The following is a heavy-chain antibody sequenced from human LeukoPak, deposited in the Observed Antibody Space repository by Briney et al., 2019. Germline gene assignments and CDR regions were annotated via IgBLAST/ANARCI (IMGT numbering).Heavy chain of an antibody. V-gene: IGHV1-18*01. CDR2: ISAYNGNT. J-gene: IGHJ6*02. D-gene: IGHD6-13*01. CDR1: GYTFTSYG. Sequence: ASVKVSCKASGYTFTSYGISWVRQAPGQGLEWMGWISAYNGNTNYAQKPQGRVTMTTDTSTSTAYMELRSLRSDDTAVYYCARDCHSSSWYYGVRSCMDVWGQGTTVTVSS. CDR3: ARDCHSSSWYYGVRSCMDV.